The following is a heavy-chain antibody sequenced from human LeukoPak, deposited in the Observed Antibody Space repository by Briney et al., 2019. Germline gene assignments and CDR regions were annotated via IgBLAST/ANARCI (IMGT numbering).Heavy chain of an antibody. CDR1: GFTFSSYE. CDR3: ARDYSTVTTFFDY. V-gene: IGHV3-48*03. Sequence: PGGSLRLSCAASGFTFSSYEMNWVRQAPGKGPEWLSYISASGTITHYADSVEGRFTISRDNAKNSLYLQMNSLRAEDTAVYYCARDYSTVTTFFDYWGQGTLVTVSS. CDR2: ISASGTIT. D-gene: IGHD4-17*01. J-gene: IGHJ4*02.